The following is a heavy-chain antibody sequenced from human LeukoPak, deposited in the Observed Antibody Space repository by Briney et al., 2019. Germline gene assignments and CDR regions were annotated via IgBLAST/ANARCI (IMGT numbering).Heavy chain of an antibody. CDR3: ARVHCSSTSCYPRFDY. CDR2: INPNSGGT. D-gene: IGHD2-2*01. CDR1: GYTFTGYY. J-gene: IGHJ4*02. V-gene: IGHV1-2*02. Sequence: ASVKVSCKASGYTFTGYYMHWVRQAPGQGLEGMGWINPNSGGTNYAQKFQGRVTMTRDTSISTAYMELSRLRSDDTAVYYCARVHCSSTSCYPRFDYWGQGTLVTVSS.